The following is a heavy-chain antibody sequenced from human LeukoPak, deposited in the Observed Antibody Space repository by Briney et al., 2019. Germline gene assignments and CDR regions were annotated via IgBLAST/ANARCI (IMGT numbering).Heavy chain of an antibody. V-gene: IGHV4-59*01. J-gene: IGHJ3*02. CDR1: GASISSYF. CDR3: ARRTGDRWAFDI. D-gene: IGHD7-27*01. CDR2: IYYSGST. Sequence: SETLSLTCTVSGASISSYFWSWIRQPPGKGLEWIGYIYYSGSTNFNPSLKSRVTMSVDTSKNQFSLSLSSVTAADTAVYYCARRTGDRWAFDIWGQGTMVTVSS.